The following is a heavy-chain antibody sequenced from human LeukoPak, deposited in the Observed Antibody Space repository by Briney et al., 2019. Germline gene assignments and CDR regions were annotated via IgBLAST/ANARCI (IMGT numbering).Heavy chain of an antibody. CDR3: ARDLQAYCGGDCPLYYYYGMDV. V-gene: IGHV1-2*06. J-gene: IGHJ6*02. CDR1: GYTFNGYY. Sequence: GASVKVSCTASGYTFNGYYMHWVRQAPGQGLEWMGRINPNSGGTNYAQKFQGRVSMTRDPSISTAHMELSRLRSDDTAVYYCARDLQAYCGGDCPLYYYYGMDVWGQGTTVTVSS. D-gene: IGHD2-21*02. CDR2: INPNSGGT.